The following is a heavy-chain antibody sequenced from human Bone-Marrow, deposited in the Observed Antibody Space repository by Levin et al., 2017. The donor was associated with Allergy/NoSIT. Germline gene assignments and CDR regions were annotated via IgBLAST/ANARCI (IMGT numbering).Heavy chain of an antibody. CDR2: ISSSSSYI. V-gene: IGHV3-21*01. CDR1: GFTFSSYS. CDR3: ARAGGIDAFDI. Sequence: GGSLRLSCAASGFTFSSYSMNWVRQAPGKGLEWVSSISSSSSYIYYADSVKGRFTISRDNAKNSLYLQMNSLRAEDTAVYYCARAGGIDAFDICGQGTMVTVSS. D-gene: IGHD3-16*01. J-gene: IGHJ3*02.